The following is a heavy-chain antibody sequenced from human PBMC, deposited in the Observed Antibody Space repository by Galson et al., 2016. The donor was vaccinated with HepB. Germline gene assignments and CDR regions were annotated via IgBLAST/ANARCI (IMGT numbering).Heavy chain of an antibody. CDR1: GFTFSSYA. J-gene: IGHJ4*02. CDR3: AKGSALWFGESLDY. Sequence: SLRLSCAASGFTFSSYAMSWVRQAPGKGLEWVSAISGGGGRTYYADSVKGRFTISRDNSKNTLYLQMNSLRVEDTAVYYCAKGSALWFGESLDYWGQGTLVTASS. V-gene: IGHV3-23*01. D-gene: IGHD3-10*01. CDR2: ISGGGGRT.